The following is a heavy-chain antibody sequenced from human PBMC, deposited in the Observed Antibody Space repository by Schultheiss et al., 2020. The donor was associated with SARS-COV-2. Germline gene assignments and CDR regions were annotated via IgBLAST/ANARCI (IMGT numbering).Heavy chain of an antibody. D-gene: IGHD4-11*01. CDR1: GFIFSYYA. CDR2: IGGDGSGI. CDR3: ASARDRTTLTTAFDY. V-gene: IGHV3-23*01. J-gene: IGHJ4*02. Sequence: GGSLRLSCTASGFIFSYYAMTWVRQAPGKGLEWVSVIGGDGSGINYADSVKGRFTISRDSSKNTLFLQMNGLRAEDTALYYCASARDRTTLTTAFDYWGQGTLVTVSS.